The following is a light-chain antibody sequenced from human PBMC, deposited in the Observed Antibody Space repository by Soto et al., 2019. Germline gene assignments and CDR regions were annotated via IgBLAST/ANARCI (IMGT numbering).Light chain of an antibody. CDR3: QQYHSYPWT. V-gene: IGKV1-5*01. CDR2: DAS. Sequence: DIQVTQSPSTLSASVGDRVTITCRASQSIGSWLAWYQQTPGKAPKLLIYDASNLENGVPSRFSGSGSGTEFTLTITSLQPVDFSTYYGQQYHSYPWTFGQGTKVEV. CDR1: QSIGSW. J-gene: IGKJ1*01.